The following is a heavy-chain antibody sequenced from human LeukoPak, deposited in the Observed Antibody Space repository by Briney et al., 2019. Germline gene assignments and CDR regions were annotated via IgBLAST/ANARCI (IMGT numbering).Heavy chain of an antibody. D-gene: IGHD3-22*01. CDR2: ISSSGSTI. CDR1: GFTFRDYY. J-gene: IGHJ5*02. CDR3: ARGRHYYDSSGYYRPYSAYNWFDP. V-gene: IGHV3-11*04. Sequence: GGSLRLSCAASGFTFRDYYMSWIRQAPGKGLEWVSYISSSGSTIYYADSVKGRFTISRDNSKNTLYLQMNSLRAEDTAVYYCARGRHYYDSSGYYRPYSAYNWFDPWGQGTLVTVSS.